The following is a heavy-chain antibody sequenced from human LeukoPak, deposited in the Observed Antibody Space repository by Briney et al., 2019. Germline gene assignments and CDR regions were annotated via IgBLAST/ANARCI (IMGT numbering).Heavy chain of an antibody. V-gene: IGHV3-23*01. CDR3: AKRFHCSSTTCYGFDH. CDR1: GFTFSSYG. CDR2: ISVGGDVT. J-gene: IGHJ4*02. Sequence: GGSLRLSCAASGFTFSSYGMSWVRQAPGQGLEWVSAISVGGDVTYYADSVKGRFTISRDNSRNTLYLQMNGLRAEDTALYYCAKRFHCSSTTCYGFDHWGQGTLVTVSS. D-gene: IGHD2-2*01.